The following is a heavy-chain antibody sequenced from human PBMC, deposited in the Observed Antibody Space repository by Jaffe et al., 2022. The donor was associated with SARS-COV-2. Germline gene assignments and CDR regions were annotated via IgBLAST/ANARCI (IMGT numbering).Heavy chain of an antibody. J-gene: IGHJ4*02. CDR1: GYNFTTYW. CDR2: IYPGDSAA. Sequence: EVQLVQSGAEVKKPGESLKISCKGSGYNFTTYWIGWVRQMPGKGLEWVGIIYPGDSAARYSPSFQGQVTISADKSITTAYLQWSSLRASDTANYYCARVGGTGGFYFDYWGQGTLVTVSS. CDR3: ARVGGTGGFYFDY. D-gene: IGHD1-26*01. V-gene: IGHV5-51*01.